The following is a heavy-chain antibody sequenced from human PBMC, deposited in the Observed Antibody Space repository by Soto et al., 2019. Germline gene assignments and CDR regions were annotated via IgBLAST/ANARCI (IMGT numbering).Heavy chain of an antibody. Sequence: SETLSLTCTFSGGSISSYYWSWIRQPPGKGLEWIGYIYYSGSTNYNPSLKSRVTISVDTSKNQFSPKLSSVTAADTAVYYCARDDSGSYGMDVWGQGTTVTVSS. V-gene: IGHV4-59*01. CDR3: ARDDSGSYGMDV. CDR1: GGSISSYY. D-gene: IGHD1-26*01. J-gene: IGHJ6*02. CDR2: IYYSGST.